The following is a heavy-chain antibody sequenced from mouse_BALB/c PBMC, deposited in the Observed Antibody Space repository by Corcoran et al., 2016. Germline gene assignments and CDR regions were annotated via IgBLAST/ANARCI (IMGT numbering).Heavy chain of an antibody. J-gene: IGHJ3*01. CDR3: VITTVVATFAY. Sequence: QIQLVQSGPELKKPGETVKISCKASGYTFTNYGMHWVKQAPGKGLKWMGWINTYTEEPTYADDFKGRFAFSVETSASTAYLQINNLKNEDTATYFCVITTVVATFAYWGQGTLVTVSA. D-gene: IGHD1-1*01. CDR2: INTYTEEP. CDR1: GYTFTNYG. V-gene: IGHV9-3-1*01.